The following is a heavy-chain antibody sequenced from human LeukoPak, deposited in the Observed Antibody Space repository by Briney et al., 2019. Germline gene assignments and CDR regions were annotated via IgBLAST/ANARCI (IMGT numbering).Heavy chain of an antibody. J-gene: IGHJ4*02. Sequence: ASVKVSCKASGYTVTRYYMHWVRQAPGQGLEWMGIINPSGGSTSYAQKFQGRVTMTRDMSAITVYMELSSLRSEDTAVYYCASFRWLQHFDYWGQGTLVTVSS. D-gene: IGHD5-24*01. CDR3: ASFRWLQHFDY. CDR2: INPSGGST. V-gene: IGHV1-46*01. CDR1: GYTVTRYY.